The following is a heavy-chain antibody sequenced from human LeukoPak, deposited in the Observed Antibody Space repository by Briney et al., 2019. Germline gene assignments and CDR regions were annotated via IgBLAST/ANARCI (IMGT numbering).Heavy chain of an antibody. Sequence: GGSLRLSCAASGFTFRSYAMSWVRQAPGKGLEWVSVISGNGGSTHYADSVKGRFTISRDNSKNTLYLQMNSLRAEDTAVYYCAKAPYYDILTGYHLDYWGQGTLVTVSS. CDR2: ISGNGGST. CDR3: AKAPYYDILTGYHLDY. J-gene: IGHJ4*02. CDR1: GFTFRSYA. V-gene: IGHV3-23*01. D-gene: IGHD3-9*01.